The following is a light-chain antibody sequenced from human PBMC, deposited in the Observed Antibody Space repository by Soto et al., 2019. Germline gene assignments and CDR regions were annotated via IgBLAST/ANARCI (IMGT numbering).Light chain of an antibody. J-gene: IGKJ2*01. CDR3: QQYYSYPPMYT. V-gene: IGKV1-8*01. Sequence: AIRMTQSPSSLSASTGDRVTITCRASQGISSYLAWYQQKPGKAPKLLIYAASTLQSGVPSRISGSGSGTDFTLTISCLQSEDFATYYCQQYYSYPPMYTFGQGTKLEIK. CDR1: QGISSY. CDR2: AAS.